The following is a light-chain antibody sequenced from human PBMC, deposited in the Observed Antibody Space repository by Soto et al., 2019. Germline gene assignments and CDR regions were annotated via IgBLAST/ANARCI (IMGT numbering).Light chain of an antibody. CDR3: AAWDDSLSGVV. CDR1: SSNIGSNY. CDR2: RNS. V-gene: IGLV1-47*01. J-gene: IGLJ2*01. Sequence: QSVLTQPPSASGTPGQRVTISCSGSSSNIGSNYVYWYQQLPGTVPQLLIYRNSERPSWVPDRFSGSTSGASAALAIIGLLSEDEADYYCAAWDDSLSGVVFGGGTKVTVL.